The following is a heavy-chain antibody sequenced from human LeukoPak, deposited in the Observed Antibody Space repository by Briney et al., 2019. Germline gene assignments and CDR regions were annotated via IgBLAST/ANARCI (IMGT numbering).Heavy chain of an antibody. J-gene: IGHJ4*02. V-gene: IGHV6-1*01. CDR1: GDSVSSNSVA. D-gene: IGHD2-2*01. CDR2: TYYRSQWYN. Sequence: SQTLSLTCAISGDSVSSNSVAWHWIRQSPSRGLEWLGRTYYRSQWYNEYAASVRSRITINPDTSRNQFSLQLNSVTPEDTAMYYCGIDHYCSSFSCSFDYWGQGTLVTVSS. CDR3: GIDHYCSSFSCSFDY.